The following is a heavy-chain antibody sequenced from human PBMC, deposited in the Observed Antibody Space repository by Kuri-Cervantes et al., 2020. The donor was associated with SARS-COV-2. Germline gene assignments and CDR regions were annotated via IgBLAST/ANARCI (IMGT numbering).Heavy chain of an antibody. Sequence: LSLTCAASGFTFSSYGMHWVRQAPGKGLEWMAVIWYDGSNKYYADSVKGRFTISRDNSKNTLYLQMNSLRAEDTAVYYCAREGVVGATTYYYYGMDVWGQGTTVTVSS. J-gene: IGHJ6*02. CDR2: IWYDGSNK. V-gene: IGHV3-33*01. D-gene: IGHD1-26*01. CDR1: GFTFSSYG. CDR3: AREGVVGATTYYYYGMDV.